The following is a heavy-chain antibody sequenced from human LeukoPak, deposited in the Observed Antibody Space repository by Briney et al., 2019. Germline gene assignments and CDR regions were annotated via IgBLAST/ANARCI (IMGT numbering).Heavy chain of an antibody. J-gene: IGHJ4*02. Sequence: GGSLRLSCAASGFTFSSYEMNWVRQAPGKGLEWVAVIWSDGTNKYYADSVKGRFSISRDDSQKRVFLQMNSLRAEDTAVYYCARDAQRGFDYSNSLQYWGQGALVTVSS. CDR1: GFTFSSYE. CDR2: IWSDGTNK. V-gene: IGHV3-33*08. CDR3: ARDAQRGFDYSNSLQY. D-gene: IGHD4-11*01.